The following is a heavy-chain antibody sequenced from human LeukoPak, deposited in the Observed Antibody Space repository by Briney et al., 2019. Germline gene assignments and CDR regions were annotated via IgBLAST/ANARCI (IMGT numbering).Heavy chain of an antibody. CDR2: INSYNGNT. V-gene: IGHV1-18*01. CDR1: GYTFTRNP. Sequence: ASVKVSCKASGYTFTRNPIGWVRQARGQGPEWMGWINSYNGNTNYAQKLQGRVTMTTDTSTSTAYMELRSLRSDDTALYYCARGDYYGSGTYYKKTVDYWGQGTLVTVSS. J-gene: IGHJ4*02. CDR3: ARGDYYGSGTYYKKTVDY. D-gene: IGHD3-10*01.